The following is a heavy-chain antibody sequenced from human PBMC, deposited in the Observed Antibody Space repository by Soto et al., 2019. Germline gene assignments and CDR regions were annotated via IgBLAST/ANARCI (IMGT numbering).Heavy chain of an antibody. J-gene: IGHJ6*02. D-gene: IGHD3-10*01. Sequence: LSLTCAVYGGSFSGYYWSWIRQPPGKGLEWIGEINHSGSTNYNPSLKSRVTISVDTSKNQFSLKLSSVTAADTAVYYCARVTTMVRGARGYYYGMDVWGQGTTVTVSS. V-gene: IGHV4-34*01. CDR3: ARVTTMVRGARGYYYGMDV. CDR1: GGSFSGYY. CDR2: INHSGST.